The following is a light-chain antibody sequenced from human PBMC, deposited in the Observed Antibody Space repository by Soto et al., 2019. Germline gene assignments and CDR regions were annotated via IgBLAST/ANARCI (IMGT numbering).Light chain of an antibody. Sequence: IQVTQSASTLSASVGDRVTITCRASQSISSWLAWYQQKPGKAPKLLLYDASSLESGVPSRFSGSGSGTEFTLTISSLQPDDFATYYCQQYNSYPDAWTFGQGTKVDIK. CDR2: DAS. CDR1: QSISSW. J-gene: IGKJ1*01. CDR3: QQYNSYPDAWT. V-gene: IGKV1-5*01.